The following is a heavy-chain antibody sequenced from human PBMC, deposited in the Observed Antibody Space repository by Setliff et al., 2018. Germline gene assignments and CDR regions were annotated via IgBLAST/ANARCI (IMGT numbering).Heavy chain of an antibody. CDR2: IIPIFGTA. CDR3: ASDGQGNYNFWSGSYYYYGMDV. J-gene: IGHJ6*02. Sequence: SVKVSCKASGGTFSSYAITWVRQAPGQGLEWMGGIIPIFGTAKYAQKFQGRVTITADQSTRTAYMELSSLRSEDTAVYYCASDGQGNYNFWSGSYYYYGMDVWGQGTTVTVSS. V-gene: IGHV1-69*13. CDR1: GGTFSSYA. D-gene: IGHD3-3*01.